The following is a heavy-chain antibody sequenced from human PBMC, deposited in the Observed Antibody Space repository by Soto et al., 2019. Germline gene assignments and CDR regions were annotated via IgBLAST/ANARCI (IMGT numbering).Heavy chain of an antibody. Sequence: LQESGPRLVKPSETLSLNCTVSGDALSNYYWSWIRKTPGRGLEWIGCVHESGSTDYNPSLKGRVTISLHRSKSQFSLSLRSATAADMATYYCARGTRALITSFFAYWGQGIPVTVSS. CDR2: VHESGST. J-gene: IGHJ4*02. CDR1: GDALSNYY. D-gene: IGHD1-20*01. V-gene: IGHV4-59*01. CDR3: ARGTRALITSFFAY.